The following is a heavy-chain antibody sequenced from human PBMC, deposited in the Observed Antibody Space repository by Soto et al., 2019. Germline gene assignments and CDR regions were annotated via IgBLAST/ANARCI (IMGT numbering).Heavy chain of an antibody. Sequence: GGSLRLSCAASGFTFSSYGMHWVRQAPGKGLEWVAVIWYDGSNKYYADCVKGRFTISRDNSKNTLYLQMNSLIAEDTAVYYCARHGTVEYDSPVWGKGTTVTVSS. J-gene: IGHJ6*04. CDR2: IWYDGSNK. CDR3: ARHGTVEYDSPV. V-gene: IGHV3-33*01. D-gene: IGHD3-3*01. CDR1: GFTFSSYG.